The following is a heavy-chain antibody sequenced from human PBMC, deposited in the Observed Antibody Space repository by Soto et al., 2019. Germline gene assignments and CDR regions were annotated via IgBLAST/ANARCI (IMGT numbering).Heavy chain of an antibody. J-gene: IGHJ5*02. CDR1: GDTFGRFT. D-gene: IGHD4-4*01. CDR3: ARDPSTINKLIGVWFDP. V-gene: IGHV1-69*13. Sequence: SVKVSCKAPGDTFGRFTINWVRQAPGQGLEWMGGIKPISDITNYAQRFQGRVTFTADASTRTVYLELSSLRSEDTAMYYCARDPSTINKLIGVWFDPWGQGTLVTVSS. CDR2: IKPISDIT.